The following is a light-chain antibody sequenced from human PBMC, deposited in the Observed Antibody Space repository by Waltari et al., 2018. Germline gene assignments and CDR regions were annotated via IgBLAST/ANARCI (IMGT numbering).Light chain of an antibody. Sequence: DIQMTQSPSSVSASIGDRVTLTCRASQRISSWLAWYQQKPGQAPKLLIYSTSVLQGGVPSRFSGSGSETDFTLTISSLQPEDFATYYCQQANSFPFTFGGGTKVEIK. CDR3: QQANSFPFT. V-gene: IGKV1-12*01. CDR2: STS. CDR1: QRISSW. J-gene: IGKJ4*01.